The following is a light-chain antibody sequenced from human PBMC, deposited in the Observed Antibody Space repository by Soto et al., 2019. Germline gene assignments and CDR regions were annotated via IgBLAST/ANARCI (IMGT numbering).Light chain of an antibody. CDR1: QNVDSN. Sequence: EIVLTQSPGTLSLSPGERATLSCRASQNVDSNYLAWYQQKPGQTPRLLIYGASTRATGFPARFSGSGSGTEFTLTISSLQSEDFAVYYCQQYNDWPLTFGGGTKVDIK. V-gene: IGKV3-15*01. CDR3: QQYNDWPLT. J-gene: IGKJ4*01. CDR2: GAS.